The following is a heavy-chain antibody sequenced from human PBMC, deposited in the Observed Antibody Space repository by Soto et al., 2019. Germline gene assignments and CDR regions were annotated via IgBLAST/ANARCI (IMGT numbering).Heavy chain of an antibody. D-gene: IGHD5-12*01. CDR3: ARSFCWGCGYDWDYYYYGMDV. V-gene: IGHV1-69*01. CDR2: IIPIFGTA. J-gene: IGHJ6*02. Sequence: QVQLVQSGAEVKKPGSSVKVSCKASGGTFSSYAISWVRQAPGQGLEWMGGIIPIFGTANYAQKFQGRVTITADESTSTAYMELSSLRSEDTAVYYCARSFCWGCGYDWDYYYYGMDVWGQGTTVTVSS. CDR1: GGTFSSYA.